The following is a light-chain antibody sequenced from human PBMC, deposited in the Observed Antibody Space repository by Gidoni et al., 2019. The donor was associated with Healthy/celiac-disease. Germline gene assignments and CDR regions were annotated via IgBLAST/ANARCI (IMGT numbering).Light chain of an antibody. V-gene: IGKV3-11*01. J-gene: IGKJ1*01. CDR1: QSVSSY. CDR2: DAS. CDR3: QQRSNWPPEWT. Sequence: EIVLTQSPATLSLSPGERATLSCRASQSVSSYLAWYQQKPGQAPRLLIYDASNRATGIPARFSGSGSEDFVVYYCQQRSNWPPEWTFGQGTKVEIK.